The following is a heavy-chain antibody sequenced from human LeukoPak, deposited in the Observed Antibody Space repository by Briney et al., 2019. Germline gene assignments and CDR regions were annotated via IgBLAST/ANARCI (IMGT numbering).Heavy chain of an antibody. Sequence: SETLSLTCAVYGGSFSGYYWSWIRQPPGKGLEWIGEINHSGSTNYNPSLKSRVTISVDTSKNQFSLKLSSVTAADTAVYYCARGTGGSSGWYLSNLDYWGQGTLVTVSS. J-gene: IGHJ4*02. D-gene: IGHD6-19*01. CDR3: ARGTGGSSGWYLSNLDY. V-gene: IGHV4-34*01. CDR2: INHSGST. CDR1: GGSFSGYY.